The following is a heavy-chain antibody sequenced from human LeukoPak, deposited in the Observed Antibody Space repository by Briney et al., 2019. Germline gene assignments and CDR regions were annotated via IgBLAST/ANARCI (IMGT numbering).Heavy chain of an antibody. CDR2: INHSGST. V-gene: IGHV4-34*01. Sequence: SETLSLTCTVSGGSISSYYWSWIRQPPGKGLEWIGEINHSGSTNYNPSLKSRVTISVDTSKNQFSLKLSSVTAADTAVYYCARFYYYDSSGYYYVRAFDIWGQGTMVTVPS. D-gene: IGHD3-22*01. CDR1: GGSISSYY. CDR3: ARFYYYDSSGYYYVRAFDI. J-gene: IGHJ3*02.